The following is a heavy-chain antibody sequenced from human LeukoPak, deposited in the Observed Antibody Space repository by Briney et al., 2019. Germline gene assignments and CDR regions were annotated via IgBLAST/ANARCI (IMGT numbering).Heavy chain of an antibody. D-gene: IGHD5-18*01. CDR3: ARTWIQLWLLYY. CDR1: GGSISSSSCY. J-gene: IGHJ4*02. V-gene: IGHV4-39*01. Sequence: SETLSLTCTVSGGSISSSSCYWGWIRQPPGKGLEWIGSIYYSGSTYYNPSLKSRVTISVDTSKNQLSLKLSSMTAADTAVYYCARTWIQLWLLYYWGQGTLVTVSS. CDR2: IYYSGST.